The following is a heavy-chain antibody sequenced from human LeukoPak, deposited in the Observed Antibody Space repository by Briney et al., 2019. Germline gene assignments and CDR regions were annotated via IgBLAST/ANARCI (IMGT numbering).Heavy chain of an antibody. D-gene: IGHD3-9*01. CDR1: GFTLSSYA. J-gene: IGHJ4*02. CDR3: AKEPPQNYNILTGYFPTYYFDY. CDR2: ISGSVGST. Sequence: GGSLRLSCAASGFTLSSYAMSWVRQAPGKGLEWVSVISGSVGSTSYADSVKGRFTISRDNSKNTLYLQTNSLRAEDTAIYYCAKEPPQNYNILTGYFPTYYFDYWGQGTLVTVSS. V-gene: IGHV3-23*01.